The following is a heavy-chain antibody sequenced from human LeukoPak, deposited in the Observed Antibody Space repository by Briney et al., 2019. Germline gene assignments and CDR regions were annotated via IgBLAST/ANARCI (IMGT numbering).Heavy chain of an antibody. CDR1: GFPFSASA. D-gene: IGHD4-17*01. Sequence: GGSLRLSCAASGFPFSASAMTWVRQAPGKGLEWVSHILSTGTTYYADAMRGRCTIPRDNSKNTLYLLMTSLRADDPAVYYCATVKYDYGDPVGWFDPWGQGTLVTVSS. CDR2: ILSTGTT. V-gene: IGHV3-23*05. J-gene: IGHJ5*02. CDR3: ATVKYDYGDPVGWFDP.